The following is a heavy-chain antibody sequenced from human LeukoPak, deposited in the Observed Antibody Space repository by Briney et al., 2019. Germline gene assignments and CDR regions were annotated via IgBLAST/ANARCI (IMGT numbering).Heavy chain of an antibody. CDR1: GFTFSSYG. J-gene: IGHJ3*02. Sequence: GGSLRLSCAASGFTFSSYGMHWVRQAPGKGLEWVAVIWYDGSNKYYADSVKGRFTVSRDNSNNTLSLQMNSLKSEDTAVYYCAGEKFDILGQGTMVTVSA. CDR2: IWYDGSNK. D-gene: IGHD3-10*01. V-gene: IGHV3-33*03. CDR3: AGEKFDI.